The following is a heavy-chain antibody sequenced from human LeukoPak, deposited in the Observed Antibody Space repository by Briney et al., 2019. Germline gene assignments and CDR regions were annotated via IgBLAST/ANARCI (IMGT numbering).Heavy chain of an antibody. V-gene: IGHV3-53*01. CDR2: IYSGGTT. CDR3: AARDCSRTSCNAGVFDY. D-gene: IGHD2-21*01. J-gene: IGHJ4*02. CDR1: GFTVGGSH. Sequence: PGGSLRLSCAASGFTVGGSHMSWIRQAPGKGLEWVSVIYSGGTTNYAESVKGRFTISRDDSKNTLHLQMNSLRAEDTAVYYCAARDCSRTSCNAGVFDYWGQGTLVSVS.